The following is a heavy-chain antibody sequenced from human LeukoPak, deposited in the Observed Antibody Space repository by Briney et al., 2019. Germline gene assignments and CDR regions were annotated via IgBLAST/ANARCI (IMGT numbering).Heavy chain of an antibody. Sequence: SVKVSCKASGGTFSSYAISWVRQAPGQGLEWMGGIIPIFGTANYAQKFQGRVTITTDESTSTAYMELSSLRSEDTAVYYCAMGKYGGYVTPFDYWGQGTLVTVSS. CDR3: AMGKYGGYVTPFDY. CDR2: IIPIFGTA. CDR1: GGTFSSYA. J-gene: IGHJ4*02. D-gene: IGHD5-12*01. V-gene: IGHV1-69*05.